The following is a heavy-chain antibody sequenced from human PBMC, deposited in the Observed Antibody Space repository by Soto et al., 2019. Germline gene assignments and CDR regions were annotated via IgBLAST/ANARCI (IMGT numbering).Heavy chain of an antibody. CDR3: ARGPRIVPDYYGMDV. Sequence: PGESLKISCKGSGYSFTTYWIGWVRHMPGKGLEWMGIIYPGDSDTRYSPSFQGQVTISADKSISTAYLQWSSLKASDTAMYYCARGPRIVPDYYGMDVWGQGTTVTVSS. CDR2: IYPGDSDT. V-gene: IGHV5-51*03. J-gene: IGHJ6*02. CDR1: GYSFTTYW. D-gene: IGHD2-8*01.